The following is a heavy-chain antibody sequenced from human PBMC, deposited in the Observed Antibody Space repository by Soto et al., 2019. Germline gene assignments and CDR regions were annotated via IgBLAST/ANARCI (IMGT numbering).Heavy chain of an antibody. CDR3: AKDIEVGFSGYEGNGMDV. D-gene: IGHD5-12*01. CDR1: VFTFSNYG. V-gene: IGHV3-30*18. CDR2: ISYDGSNK. J-gene: IGHJ6*02. Sequence: WWSLRLSCSASVFTFSNYGMHWVRQAPGKGLEWVAVISYDGSNKYFADSVKGRFTISRDNSKNTLYLQMNRLRAEDTAVYYCAKDIEVGFSGYEGNGMDVWGQGTTVTVSS.